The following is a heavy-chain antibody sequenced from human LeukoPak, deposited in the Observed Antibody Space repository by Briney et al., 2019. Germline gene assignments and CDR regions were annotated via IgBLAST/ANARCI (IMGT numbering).Heavy chain of an antibody. V-gene: IGHV3-15*05. CDR3: ISSSFTTWDSAWLDP. CDR1: GFTFEKSW. CDR2: IKSQIPGGTV. D-gene: IGHD6-13*01. Sequence: PGGSLRLPCEASGFTFEKSWVSWVRQAPGKGLEWVGRIKSQIPGGTVDYGAPVRGRFIISRDDSKSTLFLDMHSLRTEDTAVYYCISSSFTTWDSAWLDPWGQGTLVTVSS. J-gene: IGHJ5*02.